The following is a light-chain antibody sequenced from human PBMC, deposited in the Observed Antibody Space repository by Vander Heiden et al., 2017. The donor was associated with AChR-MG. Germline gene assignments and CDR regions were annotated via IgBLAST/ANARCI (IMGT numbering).Light chain of an antibody. Sequence: DIVMTQSPDSIDGSLGERATINCKSSQSILYSSNNKNYLTWYQQKPGQPPKRLIYWASTRESGVPDRFSGSGSGTDFTLTISSLQAEDVAVYYCQQYYSTPITFGQGTRLEI. CDR3: QQYYSTPIT. CDR1: QSILYSSNNKNY. V-gene: IGKV4-1*01. CDR2: WAS. J-gene: IGKJ5*01.